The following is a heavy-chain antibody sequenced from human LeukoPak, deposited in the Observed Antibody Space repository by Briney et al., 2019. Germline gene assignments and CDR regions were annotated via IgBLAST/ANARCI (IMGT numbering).Heavy chain of an antibody. CDR3: ARDGLGYCSSTSCFPGGWFDP. J-gene: IGHJ5*02. V-gene: IGHV3-48*03. D-gene: IGHD2-2*01. CDR2: ISSSGSTI. Sequence: PGGSLRLSCAASGFTFSSYEMNWVRQAPGKGLEWVSYISSSGSTIYYADSVKGRFTISRDNAKNSLYLQMNSLRAEDTAVYYCARDGLGYCSSTSCFPGGWFDPWGQGTLVTVSS. CDR1: GFTFSSYE.